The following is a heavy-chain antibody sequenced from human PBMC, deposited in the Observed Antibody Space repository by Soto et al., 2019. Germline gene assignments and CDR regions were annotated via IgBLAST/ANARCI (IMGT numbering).Heavy chain of an antibody. D-gene: IGHD1-26*01. CDR2: IYYSGTT. CDR1: GYSISSNNW. Sequence: PSETLSLTCAVSGYSISSNNWWGWIRQPPGKGLEWIGYIYYSGTTYYNPSLKSRVTMSVDTSKNQFSLKLTSVTAVDTAVYYCARREIQGPIDCWGQGTLVTVSS. J-gene: IGHJ4*02. V-gene: IGHV4-28*01. CDR3: ARREIQGPIDC.